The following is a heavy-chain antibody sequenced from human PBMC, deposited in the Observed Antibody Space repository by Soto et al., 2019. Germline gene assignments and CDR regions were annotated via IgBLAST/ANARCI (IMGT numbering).Heavy chain of an antibody. CDR1: GYTFTGYA. Sequence: QAQLVQSGAEEEKPGASLKVSCKASGYTFTGYAMHWVRQAPGQRLEWMGWINAGNGNTKYSQKFQGRATITRDTSASTAHTELSSLRSDDTAVYYCARAVAVAADFDYWGQGTLVTVSS. D-gene: IGHD6-19*01. J-gene: IGHJ4*02. V-gene: IGHV1-3*05. CDR3: ARAVAVAADFDY. CDR2: INAGNGNT.